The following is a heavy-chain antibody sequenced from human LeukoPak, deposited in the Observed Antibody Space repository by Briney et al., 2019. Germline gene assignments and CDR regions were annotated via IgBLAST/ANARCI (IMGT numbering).Heavy chain of an antibody. D-gene: IGHD1/OR15-1a*01. V-gene: IGHV1-18*01. CDR3: ARDRRLTTFDY. CDR1: GYTFTSYG. Sequence: ASVKVSCKASGYTFTSYGIRWVPQAPGQGLEWMGWISAYNGNTNYAQKLQGRVTMTTDTSTSTAYMELRSLRSDDTAVYYCARDRRLTTFDYWGQGILVTVSS. CDR2: ISAYNGNT. J-gene: IGHJ4*02.